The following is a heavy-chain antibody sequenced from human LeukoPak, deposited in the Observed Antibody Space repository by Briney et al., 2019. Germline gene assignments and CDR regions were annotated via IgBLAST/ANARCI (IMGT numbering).Heavy chain of an antibody. CDR1: GGSISSYY. CDR3: ARGDGDYDPNHYYYYYMDV. Sequence: SETLSLTCTVSGGSISSYYWSWIRQPPGKGLEWIGYIYYSGSTNYNPSLKSRVTISVDTSKNQFSLKLSSVTAADTAVYYCARGDGDYDPNHYYYYYMDVWGKGTTVTISS. D-gene: IGHD4-17*01. J-gene: IGHJ6*03. CDR2: IYYSGST. V-gene: IGHV4-59*01.